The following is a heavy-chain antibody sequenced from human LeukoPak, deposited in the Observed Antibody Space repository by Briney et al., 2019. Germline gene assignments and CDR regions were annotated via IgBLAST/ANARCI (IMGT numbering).Heavy chain of an antibody. Sequence: SETLPLTCAVYGGSFSGYYWSWIRQPPGKGLEWIGEINHSGSTNYNPSLKSRVTISVDTSKNQFSLKLSSVTAADTAVYYCARRITMVRGVIMSDAFDIWGQGTMVTVSS. J-gene: IGHJ3*02. CDR1: GGSFSGYY. CDR2: INHSGST. CDR3: ARRITMVRGVIMSDAFDI. D-gene: IGHD3-10*01. V-gene: IGHV4-34*01.